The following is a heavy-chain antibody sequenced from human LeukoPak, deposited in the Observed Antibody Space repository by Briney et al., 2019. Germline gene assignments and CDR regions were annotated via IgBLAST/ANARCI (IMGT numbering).Heavy chain of an antibody. Sequence: GASVKVSCKASGYTFTGYYMHWVRQAPGQGLEWMGRINPNSGGTNYAQKFQGRVTMTRDTSISTAYMELSRLRSDDTAVYYCARGVEGPATAIPEDYWGQGTLVTVSS. D-gene: IGHD2-2*02. CDR1: GYTFTGYY. CDR3: ARGVEGPATAIPEDY. CDR2: INPNSGGT. V-gene: IGHV1-2*06. J-gene: IGHJ4*02.